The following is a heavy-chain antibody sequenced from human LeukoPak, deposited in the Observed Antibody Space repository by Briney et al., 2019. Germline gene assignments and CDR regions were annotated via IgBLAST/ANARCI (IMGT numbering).Heavy chain of an antibody. Sequence: GGSLRLSCAASGFTFSSHARSWVRQTPGKGLDWVSGICGGGDSTYYADSVKGRFTISRDNSKNTVYLQMNSLRAHDTAVYYCAKARGWYDFDYWGQGILVTVSS. J-gene: IGHJ4*02. D-gene: IGHD6-19*01. V-gene: IGHV3-23*01. CDR3: AKARGWYDFDY. CDR2: ICGGGDST. CDR1: GFTFSSHA.